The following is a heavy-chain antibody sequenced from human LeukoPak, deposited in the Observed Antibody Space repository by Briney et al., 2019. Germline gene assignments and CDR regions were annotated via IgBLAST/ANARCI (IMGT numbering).Heavy chain of an antibody. J-gene: IGHJ6*03. CDR1: GGSISSGDYY. Sequence: ASKTLSLTCTVSGGSISSGDYYWNWIRQHPGRGLEWIGYIYYSGSTFYNPSLKSRVTMSVDTSKNQFSLKLSFMTAADTAVYYCARAPKGMTTVRYFYYYYMDVWGKGTTVTVSS. CDR2: IYYSGST. CDR3: ARAPKGMTTVRYFYYYYMDV. D-gene: IGHD4-11*01. V-gene: IGHV4-31*03.